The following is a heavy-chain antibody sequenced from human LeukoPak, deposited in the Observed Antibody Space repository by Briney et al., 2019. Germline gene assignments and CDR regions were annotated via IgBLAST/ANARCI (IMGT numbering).Heavy chain of an antibody. V-gene: IGHV3-23*01. Sequence: GGSLRLSCAASGFTFSSYAMSWVRQAPGKGLEWVSYISSSSSTKYYADSVKGRFTISRDNSKNTLYLQMNSLRAEDTAVYYCADSIVGAAPSGYWGQGTLVTVSS. D-gene: IGHD1-26*01. J-gene: IGHJ4*02. CDR1: GFTFSSYA. CDR2: ISSSSSTK. CDR3: ADSIVGAAPSGY.